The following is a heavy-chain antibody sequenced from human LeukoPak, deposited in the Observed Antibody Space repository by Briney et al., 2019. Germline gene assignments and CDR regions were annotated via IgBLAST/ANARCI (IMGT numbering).Heavy chain of an antibody. CDR1: GGSFSGYY. CDR3: ARGPGNDFWSGYYGY. J-gene: IGHJ4*02. V-gene: IGHV4-34*01. CDR2: INHSGST. Sequence: SETLSLTCAVYGGSFSGYYWSWIRQPPGKGLEWIGEINHSGSTNYNPSLKSRVTISVDTSKNRFSLKLSSVTAADTAVYYCARGPGNDFWSGYYGYWGQGTLVTVSS. D-gene: IGHD3-3*01.